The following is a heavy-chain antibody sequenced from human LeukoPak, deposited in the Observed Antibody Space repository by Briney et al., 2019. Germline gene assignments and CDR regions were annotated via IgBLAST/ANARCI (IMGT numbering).Heavy chain of an antibody. V-gene: IGHV4-30-2*01. CDR1: GGSISSGGYS. CDR2: IYHSGST. Sequence: PSETLSLTCAVSGGSISSGGYSWRWIRQPPGKGLEWIGYIYHSGSTYYNPSLKSRVTISVDRSKDQFSLKLSSVTAADTAVYYCARFLPDYSNYYFDYWGQGTLVTVSS. D-gene: IGHD4-11*01. J-gene: IGHJ4*02. CDR3: ARFLPDYSNYYFDY.